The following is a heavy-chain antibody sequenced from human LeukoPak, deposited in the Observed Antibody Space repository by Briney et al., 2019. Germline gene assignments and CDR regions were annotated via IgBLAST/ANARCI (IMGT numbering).Heavy chain of an antibody. V-gene: IGHV3-20*04. J-gene: IGHJ3*02. CDR1: GFTFDDYG. CDR3: AKDIAPRYYYDSSGYYDDAFDI. D-gene: IGHD3-22*01. Sequence: GGSLRLSCAASGFTFDDYGMSWVRQAPGKGLEWVSGINWNGGSTGYADSVKGRFTISRDNAKNSLYLQMNSLRAEDTALYYCAKDIAPRYYYDSSGYYDDAFDIWGQGTMVTVSS. CDR2: INWNGGST.